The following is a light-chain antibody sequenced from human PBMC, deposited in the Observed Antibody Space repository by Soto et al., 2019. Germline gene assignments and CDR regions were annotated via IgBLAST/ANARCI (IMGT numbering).Light chain of an antibody. CDR1: QSLVYSDGNTY. J-gene: IGKJ1*01. V-gene: IGKV2-30*01. CDR3: MQGTHWPPTWT. CDR2: KVS. Sequence: DVVMTQSPLSLPVTLGQPASISCRSSQSLVYSDGNTYLNWFQQRPGQSPRRLIYKVSNRGSGVPDRFSGSVSGTDFTLKFSRVEAEDVGVYYCMQGTHWPPTWTFGQGTKVEIK.